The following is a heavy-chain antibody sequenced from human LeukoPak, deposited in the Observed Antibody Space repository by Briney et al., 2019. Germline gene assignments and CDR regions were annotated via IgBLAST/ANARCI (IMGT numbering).Heavy chain of an antibody. J-gene: IGHJ6*04. CDR1: GFTFSSYE. V-gene: IGHV3-48*03. CDR2: ISSSGSTI. D-gene: IGHD2/OR15-2a*01. Sequence: GGSLRLSCAASGFTFSSYEMNWVRQAPGKGLEWVSYISSSGSTIYYADSVKGRFTISRDNAKNSLYLQMNSLRAEDTAVYYCARDFFGPYGRDVWGKGPRVTVPS. CDR3: ARDFFGPYGRDV.